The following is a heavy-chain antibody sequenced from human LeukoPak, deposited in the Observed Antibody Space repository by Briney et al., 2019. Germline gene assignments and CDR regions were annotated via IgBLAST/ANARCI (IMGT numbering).Heavy chain of an antibody. V-gene: IGHV3-21*01. D-gene: IGHD3-10*01. CDR2: ISSSSSYI. J-gene: IGHJ3*02. CDR3: ARGALLWFGDDAFDI. Sequence: GGSLRLSCAASEFTFSSYAMIWVRQAPGKGLEWVSCISSSSSYIYYADSVKGRFTISRDNAKNSLYLQMNSLRAEDTAVYYCARGALLWFGDDAFDIWGQGTMVTVSS. CDR1: EFTFSSYA.